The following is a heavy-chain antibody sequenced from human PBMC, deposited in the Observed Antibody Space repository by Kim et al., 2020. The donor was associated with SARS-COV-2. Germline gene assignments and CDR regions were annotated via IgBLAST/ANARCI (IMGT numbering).Heavy chain of an antibody. J-gene: IGHJ4*02. CDR1: GIPFSNAW. Sequence: GGSLRLYCAVSGIPFSNAWMNWVRQAPGRGLEWVGRIKSLSDGGTSDYAAPVKGRFTISRDDSKNTLYLQMNSLKSEDAGVYYCTTVSMRWGQGTLVTVSS. CDR2: IKSLSDGGTS. V-gene: IGHV3-15*01. CDR3: TTVSMR. D-gene: IGHD2-2*01.